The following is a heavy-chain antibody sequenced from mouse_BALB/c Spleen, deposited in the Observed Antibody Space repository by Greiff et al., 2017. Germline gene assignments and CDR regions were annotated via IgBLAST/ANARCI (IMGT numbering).Heavy chain of an antibody. J-gene: IGHJ2*01. CDR2: IDPANGNT. Sequence: VQLQQSGAELVKPGASVKLSCTASGFNIKDTYMHWVKQRPEQGLEWIGRIDPANGNTKYDPKFQGKATITADASSNTAYLQLSSLTSEDTAVYYSARDTATDYWGQGTTLTVSS. V-gene: IGHV14-3*02. CDR1: GFNIKDTY. CDR3: ARDTATDY.